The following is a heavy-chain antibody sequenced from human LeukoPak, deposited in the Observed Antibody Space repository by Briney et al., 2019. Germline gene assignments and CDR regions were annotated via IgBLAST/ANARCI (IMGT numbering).Heavy chain of an antibody. D-gene: IGHD3-3*01. J-gene: IGHJ4*02. CDR2: INSDGSST. V-gene: IGHV3-74*01. CDR3: ARAGGFWSGDY. CDR1: GFTFSSDW. Sequence: GGSLRLSCAAAGFTFSSDWMHWVRQAPGKGLVWVSRINSDGSSTSYADSVKGRFTISRDNAKNTLYLQMNSLRAEDTAVYYCARAGGFWSGDYWGQGTLVTVSS.